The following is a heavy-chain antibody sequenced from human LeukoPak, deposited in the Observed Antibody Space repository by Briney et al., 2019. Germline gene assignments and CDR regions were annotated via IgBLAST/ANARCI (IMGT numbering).Heavy chain of an antibody. CDR1: GFTVSSNY. CDR3: AKEKASHAFDI. V-gene: IGHV3-23*01. Sequence: GGSLRLSCAASGFTVSSNYMSWVRQAPGKGLEWVSAISGSGGSTYYADSVKGRFTISSDNSKNTLYLQMNSLRAEDTAVYYCAKEKASHAFDIWGQGTMVTVSS. CDR2: ISGSGGST. J-gene: IGHJ3*02.